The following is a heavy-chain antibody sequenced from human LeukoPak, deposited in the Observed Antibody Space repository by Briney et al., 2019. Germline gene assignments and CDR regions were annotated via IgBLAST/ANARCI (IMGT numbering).Heavy chain of an antibody. CDR2: IYYSGST. Sequence: PSETLSLTCTVSGGSISSYYWSWIRQPPGKGLEWIGYIYYSGSTNYNPSLKSRATLSVDTSKNQFSPKLSSVTAADTAVYYCARYNYGPLDYWGQGILVTVSS. D-gene: IGHD5-18*01. CDR3: ARYNYGPLDY. J-gene: IGHJ4*02. CDR1: GGSISSYY. V-gene: IGHV4-59*01.